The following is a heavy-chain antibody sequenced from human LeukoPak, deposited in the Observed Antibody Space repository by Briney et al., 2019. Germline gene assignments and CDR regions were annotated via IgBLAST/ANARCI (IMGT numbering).Heavy chain of an antibody. CDR2: ISAYNGNT. Sequence: ASVKVSCNASGYTFTSYGISWVRQAPGQGLEWMGWISAYNGNTNYAQKLQGRVTMTTDTSTSTAYMELRSLRSDDTAVYYCARGAAPYGDYRNWFDPWGQGTLVTVSS. J-gene: IGHJ5*02. V-gene: IGHV1-18*01. CDR3: ARGAAPYGDYRNWFDP. D-gene: IGHD4-17*01. CDR1: GYTFTSYG.